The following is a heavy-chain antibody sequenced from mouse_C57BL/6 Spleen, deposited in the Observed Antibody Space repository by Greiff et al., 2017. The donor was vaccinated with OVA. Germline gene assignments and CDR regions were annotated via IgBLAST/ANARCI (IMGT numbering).Heavy chain of an antibody. J-gene: IGHJ2*01. D-gene: IGHD1-1*01. Sequence: QVQLQQSGAELVKPGASVKISCKASGYAFSSYWMNWVKQRPGKGLEWIGQIYPGDGDTNYNGKFKGKATLTADKSSSTAYMQLSSLTSEDSAVYFCARFITTVVAIDYWGQGTTLTVSS. V-gene: IGHV1-80*01. CDR2: IYPGDGDT. CDR1: GYAFSSYW. CDR3: ARFITTVVAIDY.